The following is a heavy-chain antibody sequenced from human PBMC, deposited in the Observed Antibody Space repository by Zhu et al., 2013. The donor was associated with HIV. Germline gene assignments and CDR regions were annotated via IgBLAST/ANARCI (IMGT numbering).Heavy chain of an antibody. CDR1: GYTFTHYG. D-gene: IGHD2-2*01. J-gene: IGHJ6*03. CDR3: TRGPGYCSSTSCSDYYYSMDV. CDR2: ISTYYGHT. Sequence: QVQLVQSGAEVKKPGASVKVSCKTSGYTFTHYGISWVRQAPGQGLEWVGWISTYYGHTNYAQRLQGRVTMTTDTSTNTAYMELRSLRSDDTALYYCTRGPGYCSSTSCSDYYYSMDVWGKWSTVTVSS. V-gene: IGHV1-18*01.